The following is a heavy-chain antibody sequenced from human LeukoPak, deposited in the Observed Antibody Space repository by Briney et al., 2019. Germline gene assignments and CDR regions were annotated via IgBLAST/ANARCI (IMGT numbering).Heavy chain of an antibody. CDR2: FIESGGST. CDR1: GFTFSSYA. J-gene: IGHJ6*03. Sequence: GGFLRLSCAASGFTFSSYAMSWVRQAPGKGLEWVSTFIESGGSTYYADSVKGRFAISRDNSKNTLYLQMNSLRAEDTAVYYCAKFANYGNYYYYYYMDVWGKGTTVTVSS. V-gene: IGHV3-23*01. D-gene: IGHD4/OR15-4a*01. CDR3: AKFANYGNYYYYYYMDV.